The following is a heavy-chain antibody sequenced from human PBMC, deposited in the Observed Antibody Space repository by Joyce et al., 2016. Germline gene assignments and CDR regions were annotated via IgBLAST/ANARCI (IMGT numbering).Heavy chain of an antibody. J-gene: IGHJ5*01. CDR1: GFSFRNYA. Sequence: EVQLVESGGGLVQRGGSLRLSCSASGFSFRNYAMHWFRQAPGKRPKYVSSIDTNGGTTYYADSVKGRFIISRENSKNTLYLQMSLLRIEDTAIYYCVKGPGEIVVGWFASWGQGTLVAVSS. D-gene: IGHD2-15*01. CDR2: IDTNGGTT. CDR3: VKGPGEIVVGWFAS. V-gene: IGHV3-64D*06.